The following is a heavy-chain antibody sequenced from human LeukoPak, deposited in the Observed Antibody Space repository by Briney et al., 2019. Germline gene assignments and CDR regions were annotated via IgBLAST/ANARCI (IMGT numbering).Heavy chain of an antibody. J-gene: IGHJ4*02. CDR3: ARFDGGFDS. V-gene: IGHV3-21*05. D-gene: IGHD3-9*01. CDR1: EFTFKSFV. Sequence: PGGSLRLSCAASEFTFKSFVMGWVRQAPGRGLEWVSYISKRSGHIYHTDSVEGRFTTSRDNANDSVYLQMNNLRVEDTAIYFCARFDGGFDSWGQGTLVTVSS. CDR2: ISKRSGHI.